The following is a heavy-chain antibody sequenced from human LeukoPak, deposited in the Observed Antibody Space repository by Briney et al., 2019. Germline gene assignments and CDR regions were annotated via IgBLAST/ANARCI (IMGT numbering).Heavy chain of an antibody. Sequence: SESLCLTCAVYGGPLSGYYWSWIRQPPGKGLEWIGEINHSGCTNYNPFLNSRMTIAVDTSKNQFFLKLSSVTAADTAVYYCAREALYCSGGSCLDYWGQGTLVTVSS. CDR2: INHSGCT. J-gene: IGHJ4*02. D-gene: IGHD2-15*01. CDR3: AREALYCSGGSCLDY. CDR1: GGPLSGYY. V-gene: IGHV4-34*01.